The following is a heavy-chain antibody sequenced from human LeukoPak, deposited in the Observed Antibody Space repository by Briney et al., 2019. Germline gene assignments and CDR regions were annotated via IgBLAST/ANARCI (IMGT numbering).Heavy chain of an antibody. V-gene: IGHV3-23*01. Sequence: VGTLRLSCAASGFTFSNYAMSWVRQAPGKGLEWFSAMSESGRSKRYAKSVKGRLTISRDNSKKKLFLQMTSLRAEDTAVYYCAKDLYDSSGSRYDYWGQGTLVTVSS. CDR3: AKDLYDSSGSRYDY. CDR2: MSESGRSK. D-gene: IGHD3-22*01. CDR1: GFTFSNYA. J-gene: IGHJ4*02.